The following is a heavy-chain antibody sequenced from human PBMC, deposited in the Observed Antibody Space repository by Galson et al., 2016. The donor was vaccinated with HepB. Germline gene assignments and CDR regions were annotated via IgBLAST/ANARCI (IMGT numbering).Heavy chain of an antibody. V-gene: IGHV5-51*01. D-gene: IGHD3-10*01. CDR3: ARGMTEGSDY. CDR1: GYTFTRHW. Sequence: QSGAEVKKSGESLKISCKGSGYTFTRHWIGWVRQLPGKGLEWMGTIYPGDSDTKYRPSFQGQVTIPVDKSINTAYLQWSSLKTSDTGMYYCARGMTEGSDYWGQGTLVSVSS. CDR2: IYPGDSDT. J-gene: IGHJ4*02.